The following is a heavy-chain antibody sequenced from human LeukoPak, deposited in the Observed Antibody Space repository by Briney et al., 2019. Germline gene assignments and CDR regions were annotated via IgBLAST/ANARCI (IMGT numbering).Heavy chain of an antibody. Sequence: SETLSLTCTVSGGSISSYYWSWIRQPPGKGLEWIGYIYYSGSTNYNPSLKSRVTISVDTSKNQFSLKLSSVTAADTAVYYCARVSYDSGSYYWGQGTLVTVSS. CDR2: IYYSGST. CDR1: GGSISSYY. J-gene: IGHJ4*02. V-gene: IGHV4-59*01. D-gene: IGHD3-10*01. CDR3: ARVSYDSGSYY.